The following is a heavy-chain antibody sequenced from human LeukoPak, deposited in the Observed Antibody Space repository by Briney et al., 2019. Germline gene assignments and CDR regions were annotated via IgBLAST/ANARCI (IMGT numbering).Heavy chain of an antibody. V-gene: IGHV3-64D*06. CDR1: GFTFNSYP. CDR2: ISRNGGST. CDR3: VKESGFMVAPNSAFDI. Sequence: GGSLRLSCSACGFTFNSYPVDWVRQAPGKGLEYVSGISRNGGSTYYADSVKGRFTISRDNSKNTLYLQMSSLRAEDTAVYYCVKESGFMVAPNSAFDIWGQGTMVTVSS. D-gene: IGHD4/OR15-4a*01. J-gene: IGHJ3*02.